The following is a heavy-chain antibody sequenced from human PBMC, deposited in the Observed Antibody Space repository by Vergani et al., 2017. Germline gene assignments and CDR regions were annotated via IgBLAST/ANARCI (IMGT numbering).Heavy chain of an antibody. Sequence: QVQLQQWGAGLLKPSETLSLTCAVYGGSFSGYYWSWIRQPPGKGLEWIGEINHSGSTNYNPSLKSRVTISVDTSKNQFSLKLSSVTAADTAVYYCARLDYTMIVAYWGQGTLVTVSS. D-gene: IGHD3-22*01. CDR1: GGSFSGYY. CDR3: ARLDYTMIVAY. V-gene: IGHV4-34*01. CDR2: INHSGST. J-gene: IGHJ4*02.